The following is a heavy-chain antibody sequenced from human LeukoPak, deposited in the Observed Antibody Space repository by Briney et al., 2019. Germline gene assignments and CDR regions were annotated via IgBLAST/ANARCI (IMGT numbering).Heavy chain of an antibody. J-gene: IGHJ4*02. CDR2: IYYSGST. CDR3: ARAPRRGYFDWLPLYY. CDR1: GGSISSYY. D-gene: IGHD3-9*01. V-gene: IGHV4-59*01. Sequence: SETLSLTCTVSGGSISSYYWSWIRQPPGKELDWIGYIYYSGSTNYNPSLKSRVTISVDTSKNQFSLKLSSVTAADTAVYYCARAPRRGYFDWLPLYYWGQGTLVTVSS.